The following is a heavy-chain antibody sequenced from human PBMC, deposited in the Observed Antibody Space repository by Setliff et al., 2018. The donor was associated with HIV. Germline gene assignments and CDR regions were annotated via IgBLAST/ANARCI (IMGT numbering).Heavy chain of an antibody. J-gene: IGHJ4*02. D-gene: IGHD2-15*01. CDR3: VRGLGSEFDY. CDR1: GFTFDDYG. CDR2: INWSGHST. V-gene: IGHV3-20*04. Sequence: PGGSLRLSCAASGFTFDDYGMSWVRQAPGKGLDWVSGINWSGHSTGYVDSVTGRFTISRDNAKTSLYLQMNSLRAEDTAVYYCVRGLGSEFDYWGQGTLVTVSS.